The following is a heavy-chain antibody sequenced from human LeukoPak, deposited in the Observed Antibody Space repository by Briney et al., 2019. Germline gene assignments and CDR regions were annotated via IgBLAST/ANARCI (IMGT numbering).Heavy chain of an antibody. D-gene: IGHD6-19*01. CDR3: AKDILAAGNYGMDV. CDR2: ISWNSGSK. J-gene: IGHJ6*02. V-gene: IGHV3-9*01. CDR1: GFTFDDYA. Sequence: QSGRSLRLSCAASGFTFDDYAMHWVRQAPGKGLEWVSGISWNSGSKGYADSVKGRFTISRDNAKNSLYLQMNSLRAEDTALYYCAKDILAAGNYGMDVWGQGTTVTVSS.